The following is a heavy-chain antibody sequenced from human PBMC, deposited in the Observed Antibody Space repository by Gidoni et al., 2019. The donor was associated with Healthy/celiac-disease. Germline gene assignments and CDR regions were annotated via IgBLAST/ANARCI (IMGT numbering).Heavy chain of an antibody. CDR1: GYTFTSYY. CDR3: ARLDHYYGSGSYCADY. V-gene: IGHV1-46*01. CDR2: INPSGGST. Sequence: QVQLVQSGAEVKKPGASVKVSCKASGYTFTSYYMHWVRQAPGQGLEWMGIINPSGGSTSYAQKFQGRVTMTRDTSTSTVYMELSSLRSEDTAVYYCARLDHYYGSGSYCADYWGQGTLVTVSS. D-gene: IGHD3-10*01. J-gene: IGHJ4*02.